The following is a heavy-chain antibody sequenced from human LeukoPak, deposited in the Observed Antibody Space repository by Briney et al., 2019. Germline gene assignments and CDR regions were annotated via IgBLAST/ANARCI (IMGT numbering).Heavy chain of an antibody. J-gene: IGHJ6*02. V-gene: IGHV1-8*01. CDR2: MNPNSGNT. CDR3: ARVGSYYDFWSGYQYGMDV. D-gene: IGHD3-3*01. CDR1: GYTFTSYD. Sequence: GASVKVSCKASGYTFTSYDINWVRQATGQGLEWMGWMNPNSGNTGYAQKFQGRVTMTRNTSISTAYMELSGLRSEDTAVYYCARVGSYYDFWSGYQYGMDVWGQGTTVTVSS.